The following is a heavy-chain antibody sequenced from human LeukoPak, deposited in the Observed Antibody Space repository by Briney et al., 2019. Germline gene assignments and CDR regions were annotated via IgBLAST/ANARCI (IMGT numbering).Heavy chain of an antibody. CDR1: GFTFTSLW. CDR2: INPLGSDT. D-gene: IGHD1-26*01. J-gene: IGHJ4*02. Sequence: GGSLRLSCAASGFTFTSLWMSWVRQAPGKGLEWVSSINPLGSDTRYADSVRGRFTISRDNAKNSLFLQMNSLRAEDTAVYYCARAGGSYSKAFDYWGQGTLVTVSS. CDR3: ARAGGSYSKAFDY. V-gene: IGHV3-7*03.